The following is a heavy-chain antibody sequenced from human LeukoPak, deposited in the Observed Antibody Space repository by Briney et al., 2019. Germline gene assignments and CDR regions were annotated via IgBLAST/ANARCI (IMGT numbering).Heavy chain of an antibody. CDR3: AKELGDPDY. D-gene: IGHD1-26*01. CDR1: GFTFSSYG. J-gene: IGHJ4*02. V-gene: IGHV3-30*18. CDR2: ISYAGSNR. Sequence: PGRSLRLSCAASGFTFSSYGMHWVRQAPGKGLEWVAVISYAGSNRYYAESVKGRFTISRDNSKSTVYLQMNSLRAEDTAVYYCAKELGDPDYWGQGTLVTVSS.